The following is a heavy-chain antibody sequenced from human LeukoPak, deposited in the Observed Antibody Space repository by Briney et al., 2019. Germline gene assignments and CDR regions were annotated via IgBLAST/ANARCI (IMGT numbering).Heavy chain of an antibody. V-gene: IGHV3-23*01. Sequence: GGSLRLSRAASGFTFSSYAMSWVRQAPGKGLEWVSAISGSGGSTYYADSVKGRFTISRDNAKNSLYLQMNSLRAEDTALYYCAKDKYSYGYGDAFDIWGQGTMVTVSS. J-gene: IGHJ3*02. CDR1: GFTFSSYA. D-gene: IGHD5-18*01. CDR2: ISGSGGST. CDR3: AKDKYSYGYGDAFDI.